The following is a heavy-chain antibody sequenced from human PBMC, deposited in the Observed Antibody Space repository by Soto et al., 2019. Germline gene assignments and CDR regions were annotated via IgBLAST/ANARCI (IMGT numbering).Heavy chain of an antibody. CDR3: ARDTESNRYND. Sequence: RASVKVSCKTSGYTFSTSGISWVRQAPGQGLEWVGWVRPDNGNRKSAQRLQGRVTLTTDTSASTAYMELRSLTSDDTAMYYCARDTESNRYNDWGQGTLVTVSS. V-gene: IGHV1-18*01. J-gene: IGHJ1*01. CDR1: GYTFSTSG. CDR2: VRPDNGNR. D-gene: IGHD1-20*01.